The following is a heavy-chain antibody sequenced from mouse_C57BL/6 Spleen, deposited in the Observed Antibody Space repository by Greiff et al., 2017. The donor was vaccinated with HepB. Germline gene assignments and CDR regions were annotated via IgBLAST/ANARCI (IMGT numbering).Heavy chain of an antibody. CDR1: GYTFTDYE. D-gene: IGHD2-10*02. J-gene: IGHJ3*01. Sequence: VKLQESGAELVRPGASVTLSCKASGYTFTDYEMHWVKQTPVHGLEWIGAIDPETGGTAYNQKFKGKAILTADTSSSTANMELRSLTSADSAVYYCTRRGVWPPFAYWGQGTLVTVSA. V-gene: IGHV1-15*01. CDR3: TRRGVWPPFAY. CDR2: IDPETGGT.